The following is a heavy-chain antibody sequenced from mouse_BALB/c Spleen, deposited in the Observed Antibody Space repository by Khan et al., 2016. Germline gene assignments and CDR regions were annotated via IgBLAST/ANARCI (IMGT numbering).Heavy chain of an antibody. CDR1: GYTFSSYW. Sequence: QVQLQQSGAELMKPGASVKISCKATGYTFSSYWIEWVKQRPGHGLEWIGEILPGSSTTNYNEKFKGKATFTVHTSSNTASMQLSSLTSEDSAVYYCARGLTTAAFDYWGQGTTLTVSS. J-gene: IGHJ2*01. V-gene: IGHV1-9*01. CDR3: ARGLTTAAFDY. D-gene: IGHD1-2*01. CDR2: ILPGSSTT.